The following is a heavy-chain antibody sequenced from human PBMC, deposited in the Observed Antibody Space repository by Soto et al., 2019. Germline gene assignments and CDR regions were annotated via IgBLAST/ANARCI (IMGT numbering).Heavy chain of an antibody. J-gene: IGHJ1*01. CDR2: ISYDGNNK. CDR1: GFTFSAYA. CDR3: ARDVVGFGYYQYFQQ. Sequence: GGSLRLSCADSGFTFSAYAMHWVRQPPGKGLEWVAVISYDGNNKYYADSVKGRFTISRDNSKNTLYLQMSSLTTEDTAVYYCARDVVGFGYYQYFQQWGQGTLVTVSS. D-gene: IGHD3-22*01. V-gene: IGHV3-30-3*01.